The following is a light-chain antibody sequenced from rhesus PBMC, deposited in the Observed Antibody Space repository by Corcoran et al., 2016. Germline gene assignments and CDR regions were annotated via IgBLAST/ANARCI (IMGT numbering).Light chain of an antibody. CDR1: QGISSS. CDR3: LQHDSFPFT. J-gene: IGKJ3*01. CDR2: DAS. V-gene: IGKV1-28*03. Sequence: DIQMTQSPSSLSASVGDTVTITCRASQGISSSLNWFQLKPGKAPRLLIYDASSLERGVPSRFSGSGSGTDFTLTISSLQPEDFAAYYCLQHDSFPFTFGPGTTLDIK.